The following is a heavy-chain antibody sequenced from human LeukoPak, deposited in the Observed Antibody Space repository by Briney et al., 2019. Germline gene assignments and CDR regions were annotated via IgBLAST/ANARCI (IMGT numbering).Heavy chain of an antibody. CDR1: GYTFTSYY. Sequence: ASVKVSCKASGYTFTSYYMHWVRQAPGQGLEWMGIINPSGGSTSYAQKFQGRVTMTRDTSTSTVYMELSSLRSEDTAVYYCAREPHYDSSGRPGTLCDYWGQGTPVTVSS. V-gene: IGHV1-46*01. CDR2: INPSGGST. D-gene: IGHD3-22*01. CDR3: AREPHYDSSGRPGTLCDY. J-gene: IGHJ4*02.